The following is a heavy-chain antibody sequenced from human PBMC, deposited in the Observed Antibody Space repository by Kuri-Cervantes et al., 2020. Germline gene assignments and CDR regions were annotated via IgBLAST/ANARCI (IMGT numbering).Heavy chain of an antibody. CDR1: GFTFSSYA. Sequence: LSLTCAASGFTFSSYAMSWVRQAPGKGLEWVSAISGSGGSTYYADSVKGRFTISRDNSKNTLYLQMNSLRAEDTAVYYCARDSPLRAFNLHYYDSSGKGGDCFDPWGQGTLVTVSS. V-gene: IGHV3-23*01. D-gene: IGHD3-22*01. CDR3: ARDSPLRAFNLHYYDSSGKGGDCFDP. J-gene: IGHJ5*02. CDR2: ISGSGGST.